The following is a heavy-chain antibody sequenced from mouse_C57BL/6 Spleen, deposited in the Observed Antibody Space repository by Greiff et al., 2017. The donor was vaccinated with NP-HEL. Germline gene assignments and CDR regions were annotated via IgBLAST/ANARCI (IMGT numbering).Heavy chain of an antibody. V-gene: IGHV1-55*01. CDR3: ARERGGGYYAMDY. CDR1: GYTFTSYW. CDR2: IYPGSGST. Sequence: QVQLQQPGAELVKPGASVKMSCKASGYTFTSYWITWVKQRPGQGLEWIGDIYPGSGSTNYNEKFMSKATLTVDTSSSTAYMQLSSLTSEDSAVYYCARERGGGYYAMDYWGQGTSVTVSS. J-gene: IGHJ4*01.